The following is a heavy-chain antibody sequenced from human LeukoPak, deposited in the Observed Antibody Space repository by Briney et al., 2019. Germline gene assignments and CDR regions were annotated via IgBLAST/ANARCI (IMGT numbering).Heavy chain of an antibody. J-gene: IGHJ4*02. CDR2: IKQDGSEK. D-gene: IGHD3-16*01. V-gene: IGHV3-7*01. CDR1: GFTFSSSW. Sequence: GGSLRLSCAASGFTFSSSWMSWVSQAPGKGLEWVANIKQDGSEKYYVDSVKGRFTISRDNAKNSLYLQMNSLRAEDTAVYYCARDKFGGTDYWGQGTLVTVSS. CDR3: ARDKFGGTDY.